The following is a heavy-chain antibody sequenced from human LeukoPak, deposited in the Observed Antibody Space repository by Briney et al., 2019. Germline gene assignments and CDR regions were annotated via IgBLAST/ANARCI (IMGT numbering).Heavy chain of an antibody. V-gene: IGHV3-7*01. CDR2: IRQDGSVN. D-gene: IGHD6-13*01. J-gene: IGHJ4*02. Sequence: GGSLRLSCEASGFTFSSYWMSWVRQAPGKGLEWVATIRQDGSVNHCVDSVKGRFTVSRDNAWNSLYLQMDSLRAEDTAVYYCTTRRYSSSWSVDYWGQGTLVTVSS. CDR3: TTRRYSSSWSVDY. CDR1: GFTFSSYW.